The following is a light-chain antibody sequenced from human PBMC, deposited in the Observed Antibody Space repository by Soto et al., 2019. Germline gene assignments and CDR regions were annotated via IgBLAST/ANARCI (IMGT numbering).Light chain of an antibody. CDR1: SSNIGSNS. CDR2: SNN. Sequence: QSVLTQPPSASGTPGQRVTISCSGSSSNIGSNSANWYQQLPGTAPKLLISSNNQRRSGVPDRFSGSKSGTSATLAISGLQSEDEADYYCTSWDDSLHGPLFGGGTKLTVL. V-gene: IGLV1-44*01. CDR3: TSWDDSLHGPL. J-gene: IGLJ2*01.